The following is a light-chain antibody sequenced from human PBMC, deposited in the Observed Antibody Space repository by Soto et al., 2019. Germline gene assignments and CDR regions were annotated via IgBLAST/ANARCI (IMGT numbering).Light chain of an antibody. Sequence: DIQMTQSPSSLSASVGDRVTITCQASQDISNYLNWYQQKPGKAPKLLIYDASNLETGVPSRFSGSGSGTDFTFTISSLQPDDFATYYCQQYNSHWTFGQGTKVDIK. CDR2: DAS. J-gene: IGKJ1*01. V-gene: IGKV1-33*01. CDR3: QQYNSHWT. CDR1: QDISNY.